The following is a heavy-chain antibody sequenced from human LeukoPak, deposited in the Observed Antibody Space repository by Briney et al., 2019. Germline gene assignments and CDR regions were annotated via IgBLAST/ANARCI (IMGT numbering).Heavy chain of an antibody. J-gene: IGHJ6*02. CDR2: IIPIFGTA. D-gene: IGHD3-22*01. Sequence: SVKVSCKASGGTFSGYAISWVRQAPGQGLEWMGGIIPIFGTANYAQKFQGRVTITADESTSTAYMELSSLRSEDTAVYYCARDEYYYDSSGYLGDYGMDVWGQGTTVTVSS. CDR1: GGTFSGYA. V-gene: IGHV1-69*13. CDR3: ARDEYYYDSSGYLGDYGMDV.